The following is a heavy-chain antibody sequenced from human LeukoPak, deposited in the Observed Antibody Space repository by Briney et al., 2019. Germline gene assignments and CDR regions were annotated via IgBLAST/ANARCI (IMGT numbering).Heavy chain of an antibody. CDR1: GGPFSVYY. CDR2: IDHSGST. J-gene: IGHJ4*02. V-gene: IGHV4-34*01. CDR3: ARRNTVSYFDY. Sequence: SETLSLTCAVYGGPFSVYYWSWIRQPPGKGLEWIGEIDHSGSTNYNPSLKSRVTISVDTSKNQFSLKLSSVTAADTAVYYCARRNTVSYFDYWGQGTLVTVSS. D-gene: IGHD4-17*01.